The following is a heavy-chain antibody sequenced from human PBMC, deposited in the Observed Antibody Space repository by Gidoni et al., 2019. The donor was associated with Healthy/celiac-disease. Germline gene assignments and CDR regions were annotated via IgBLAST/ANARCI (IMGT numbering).Heavy chain of an antibody. V-gene: IGHV3-43*02. CDR3: AKDLANYYGSGSYFPGFDY. CDR1: GFPFAYYA. J-gene: IGHJ4*02. D-gene: IGHD3-10*01. CDR2: ISGDGGST. Sequence: EVQLVESGGGVVQPGGSLRLSCAASGFPFAYYAMHWVRQAPGKGLEWVSLISGDGGSTYYADSVKGRFTISRDNSKNSLYLQMNSLRTEDTALYYCAKDLANYYGSGSYFPGFDYWGQGTLVTVSS.